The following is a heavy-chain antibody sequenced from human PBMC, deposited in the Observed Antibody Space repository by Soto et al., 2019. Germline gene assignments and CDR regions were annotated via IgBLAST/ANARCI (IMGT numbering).Heavy chain of an antibody. V-gene: IGHV1-3*01. D-gene: IGHD2-2*01. Sequence: ASVKVSCKASGYMFTSYDINWVRQAPGQRLEWMGWINAGNGNTKYSQKFQGRVTITRDTSASTAYMELSSLRSEDTAVYYCARYGGYCSSTSCYVVFDYWGQGTLVTVSS. CDR3: ARYGGYCSSTSCYVVFDY. CDR1: GYMFTSYD. J-gene: IGHJ4*02. CDR2: INAGNGNT.